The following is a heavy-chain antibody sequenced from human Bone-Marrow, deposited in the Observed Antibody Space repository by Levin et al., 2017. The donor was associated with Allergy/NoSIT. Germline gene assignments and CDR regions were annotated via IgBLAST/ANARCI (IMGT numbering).Heavy chain of an antibody. D-gene: IGHD6-13*01. V-gene: IGHV3-23*01. Sequence: SCAASGFSFSTYAMSWVRQAPGKGLEWVSAVSGSGDTTLYADSVKGRFIISRDNSKNMLYLQMNTLGAEDTAVYYCAKRDLGAAATNSKFDYWGQGTLVTVSS. CDR1: GFSFSTYA. CDR3: AKRDLGAAATNSKFDY. J-gene: IGHJ4*02. CDR2: VSGSGDTT.